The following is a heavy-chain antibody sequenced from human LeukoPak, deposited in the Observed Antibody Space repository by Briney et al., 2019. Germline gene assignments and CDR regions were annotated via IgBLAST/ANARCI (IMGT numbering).Heavy chain of an antibody. D-gene: IGHD6-13*01. Sequence: GGSLRLSCAASGFTVSSNYMSWVRQAPGKGLEWVSVIYSGGSTYYADSVKGRFTISRDNSKNTLYLQMNSLRAEDTAVYYCARLQAKAALDYWGQGTLVTVSS. CDR3: ARLQAKAALDY. V-gene: IGHV3-53*01. CDR1: GFTVSSNY. CDR2: IYSGGST. J-gene: IGHJ4*02.